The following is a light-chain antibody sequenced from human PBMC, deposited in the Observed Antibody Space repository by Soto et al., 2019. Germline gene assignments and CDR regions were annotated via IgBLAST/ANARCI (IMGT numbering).Light chain of an antibody. CDR2: DVS. CDR3: SSYTSSSTPV. Sequence: QSVLTQPASVSGSPGQSITISCTGTSSDVGGYNYVSWYQQHPGKAPKLMIYDVSNRPAGVSNRFSGSKSDNTASLTISGLQAEDEADYYCSSYTSSSTPVFGTGTKLTVL. V-gene: IGLV2-14*01. CDR1: SSDVGGYNY. J-gene: IGLJ1*01.